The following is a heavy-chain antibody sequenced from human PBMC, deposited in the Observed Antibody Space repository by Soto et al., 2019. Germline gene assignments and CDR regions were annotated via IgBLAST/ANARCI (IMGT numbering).Heavy chain of an antibody. J-gene: IGHJ5*02. CDR1: GGSISSSNW. Sequence: SETLSLTCALSGGSISSSNWWSWVRRPPGKGLEWIGEIYHSGSTNYNPSLKSRVTISVDKSKNQFSLKLSSVTAADTAVYYCARTKDIVVVPAATWFDPWGQGTLVTVSS. CDR2: IYHSGST. D-gene: IGHD2-2*01. V-gene: IGHV4-4*02. CDR3: ARTKDIVVVPAATWFDP.